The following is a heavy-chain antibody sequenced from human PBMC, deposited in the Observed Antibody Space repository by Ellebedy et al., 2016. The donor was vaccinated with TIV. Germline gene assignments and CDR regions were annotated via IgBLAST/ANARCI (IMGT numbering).Heavy chain of an antibody. CDR2: ISGSGGST. CDR3: AKDRTGDGKGVSAFDI. Sequence: GGSLRLXXAASGFTFSSYAMSWVRQAPGKGLEWVSAISGSGGSTYYADSVKGRFTISRANSKNTLYLQMNSLRAEDTAVYYCAKDRTGDGKGVSAFDIWGQGTMVTVSS. J-gene: IGHJ3*02. V-gene: IGHV3-23*01. D-gene: IGHD3-10*01. CDR1: GFTFSSYA.